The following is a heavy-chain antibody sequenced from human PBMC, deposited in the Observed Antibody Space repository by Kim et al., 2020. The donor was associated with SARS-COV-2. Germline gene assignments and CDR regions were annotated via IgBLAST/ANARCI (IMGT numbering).Heavy chain of an antibody. CDR2: T. J-gene: IGHJ4*02. V-gene: IGHV4-4*02. D-gene: IGHD6-19*01. CDR3: SGSTGWYRLDY. Sequence: TNYKPSLKSRVTISVDKSKNHFSLNLNSVTAADTAVYYCSGSTGWYRLDYWGQGTLVTVSS.